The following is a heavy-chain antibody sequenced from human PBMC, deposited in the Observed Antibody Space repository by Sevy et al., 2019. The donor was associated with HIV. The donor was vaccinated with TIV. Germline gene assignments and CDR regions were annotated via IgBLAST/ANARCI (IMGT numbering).Heavy chain of an antibody. Sequence: SETLSLTCAVYGGSFSGYYWSWIRQPPGKGLEWIGEINHSGSTNYNPSLKSRVTISVDTSKNQFSLKLSSVTAADTAVYYCARAPYYDFWGGYYERRYYGMDVWGQGTTVTVSS. J-gene: IGHJ6*02. CDR3: ARAPYYDFWGGYYERRYYGMDV. V-gene: IGHV4-34*01. D-gene: IGHD3-3*01. CDR2: INHSGST. CDR1: GGSFSGYY.